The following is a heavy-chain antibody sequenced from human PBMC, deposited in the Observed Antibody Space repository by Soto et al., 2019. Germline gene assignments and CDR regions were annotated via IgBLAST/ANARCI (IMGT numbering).Heavy chain of an antibody. CDR2: ISYDGSNK. CDR3: ARCSGGSCYSLDY. V-gene: IGHV3-30-3*01. Sequence: QVQLVESGGGVVQPGRSLRLSCAASGFTFSSYAMHWVRQAPGKGLEWVAVISYDGSNKYYADSVKGRFTISRDNSKNTLYLQMNSLRAEDTAVYYCARCSGGSCYSLDYWGQGTLVTVSS. J-gene: IGHJ4*02. D-gene: IGHD2-15*01. CDR1: GFTFSSYA.